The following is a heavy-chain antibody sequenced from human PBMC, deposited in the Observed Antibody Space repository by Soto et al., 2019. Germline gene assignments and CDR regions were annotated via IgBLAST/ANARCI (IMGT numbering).Heavy chain of an antibody. J-gene: IGHJ6*02. CDR3: IQSRCGGDCLQSYASYYYYGMDV. D-gene: IGHD2-21*02. Sequence: QITLKESGPTLVKPTQTLTLTCTFSAFSLSTGGVGVGWIRQPPGKALEWLALIYWDDDKRYSPSLRSRPTNTQDTSKNQVVLTMTNMDPVDTATYYCIQSRCGGDCLQSYASYYYYGMDVWGQGTTVTVSS. CDR2: IYWDDDK. CDR1: AFSLSTGGVG. V-gene: IGHV2-5*02.